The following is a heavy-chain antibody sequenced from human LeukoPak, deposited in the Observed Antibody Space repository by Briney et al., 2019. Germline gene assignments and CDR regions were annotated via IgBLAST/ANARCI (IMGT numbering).Heavy chain of an antibody. CDR1: GFTFSSYA. J-gene: IGHJ4*02. CDR3: ARDISSGRYYFDY. D-gene: IGHD6-19*01. V-gene: IGHV3-30*04. Sequence: GGSLRLSCAASGFTFSSYAMHWVRQAPGKGLEWVAVISYDGSNKYYADSVKGRFTISGDNSKNTLYLQMNSLRAEDTAVYYCARDISSGRYYFDYWGQGTLVTVSS. CDR2: ISYDGSNK.